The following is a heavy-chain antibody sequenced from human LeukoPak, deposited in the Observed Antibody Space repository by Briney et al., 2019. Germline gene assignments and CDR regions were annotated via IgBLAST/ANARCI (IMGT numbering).Heavy chain of an antibody. Sequence: SDTLSLTCTVSGGSISSYYWSWLRQPPGKGLEWIGYISYSGSTNFNPSLTSRVTISVDTSKNQFSLKLSSVTAADTAVYYCAREGTAGTNLNWFDPWGQGTLVTVSS. CDR1: GGSISSYY. J-gene: IGHJ5*02. V-gene: IGHV4-59*01. D-gene: IGHD1-1*01. CDR3: AREGTAGTNLNWFDP. CDR2: ISYSGST.